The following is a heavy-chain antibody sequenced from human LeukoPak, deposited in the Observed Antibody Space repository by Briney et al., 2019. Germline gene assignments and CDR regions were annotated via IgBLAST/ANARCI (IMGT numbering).Heavy chain of an antibody. Sequence: GGSLRLSCAASGFTFRRYSMNWLRQARGKGLAGVSYIHCSSSSIYYADSVKGRFTISRDNAKYSLYLQMNSLRAGDTAVYYCARSSYYDSSGTLDYWGQGTLGTVSS. J-gene: IGHJ4*02. CDR1: GFTFRRYS. CDR3: ARSSYYDSSGTLDY. V-gene: IGHV3-48*01. CDR2: IHCSSSSI. D-gene: IGHD3-22*01.